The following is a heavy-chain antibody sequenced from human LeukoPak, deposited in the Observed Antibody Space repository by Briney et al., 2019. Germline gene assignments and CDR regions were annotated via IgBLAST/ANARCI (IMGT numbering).Heavy chain of an antibody. CDR2: IKQDGSEK. Sequence: GRSLRLSRAASGFTFSSYAMSWVRQAPGKGLEWVANIKQDGSEKYYVDSVKGRFTISRDNAKKSLYLQMNSLRAEDTAVYYCATVRYLEFWGQGILVTVSS. CDR1: GFTFSSYA. D-gene: IGHD3-3*01. V-gene: IGHV3-7*01. CDR3: ATVRYLEF. J-gene: IGHJ4*02.